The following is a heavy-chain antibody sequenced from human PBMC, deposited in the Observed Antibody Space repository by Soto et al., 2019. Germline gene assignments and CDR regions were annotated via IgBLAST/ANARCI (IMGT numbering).Heavy chain of an antibody. J-gene: IGHJ6*02. CDR3: ARAPHRAVAGHYYYDYCMDV. CDR1: GGTFSSYA. D-gene: IGHD6-19*01. Sequence: QVQLVQSGAEVKKPGSSVKVSCKASGGTFSSYAISWVRQAPGQGLEWMGGIIPIFGTANYAQKFQGRATINADEYTSTAYLELSRVRSDDTAVYYCARAPHRAVAGHYYYDYCMDVWGQGTTVTVSS. CDR2: IIPIFGTA. V-gene: IGHV1-69*01.